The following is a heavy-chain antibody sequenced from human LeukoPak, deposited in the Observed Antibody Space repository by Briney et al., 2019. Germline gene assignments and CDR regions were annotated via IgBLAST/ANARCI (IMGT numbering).Heavy chain of an antibody. D-gene: IGHD1-1*01. J-gene: IGHJ4*02. Sequence: SETLSLTCTVSGGSLSSYYWSWIRQSLGKGLQWIGHIFYSGNTNYNPSLKSRVIISLDTSKNQFSLNLTSVTAADTALYYCARGPTRYYFDYWGQGTLVTVSS. CDR1: GGSLSSYY. CDR3: ARGPTRYYFDY. CDR2: IFYSGNT. V-gene: IGHV4-59*01.